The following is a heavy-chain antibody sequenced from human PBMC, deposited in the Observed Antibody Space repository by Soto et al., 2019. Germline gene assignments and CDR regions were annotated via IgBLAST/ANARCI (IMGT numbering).Heavy chain of an antibody. J-gene: IGHJ6*02. CDR2: ISPGDSDI. CDR1: GFSFTTYW. V-gene: IGHV5-51*01. CDR3: ARHEQFYYHYYGMDV. Sequence: GESLKISCKASGFSFTTYWIAWVCQVPGKGLEWVGIISPGDSDIRYSPSFQGQVTISADRSITTAYLQWSSLKASDTAIYYCARHEQFYYHYYGMDVWGQGTTVTVSS.